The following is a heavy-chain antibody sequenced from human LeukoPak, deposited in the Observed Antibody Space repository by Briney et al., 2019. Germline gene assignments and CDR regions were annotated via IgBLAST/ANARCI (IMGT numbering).Heavy chain of an antibody. Sequence: ASVKVSCKGSGYTFTSYGISWGRQAPGQGLEWMGWVSAYNGNTNYAQKLQGRVTMTTDTSTSTAYMELRSLRSDDTAVYYCASGANYYGRSKYAFDIWGQGTMVTVSS. CDR1: GYTFTSYG. J-gene: IGHJ3*02. CDR2: VSAYNGNT. D-gene: IGHD3-10*01. CDR3: ASGANYYGRSKYAFDI. V-gene: IGHV1-18*01.